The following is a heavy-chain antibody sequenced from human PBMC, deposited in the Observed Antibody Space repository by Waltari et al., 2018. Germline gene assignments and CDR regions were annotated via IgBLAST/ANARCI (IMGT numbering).Heavy chain of an antibody. CDR1: GYTVTGYY. CDR2: INPNSGGT. D-gene: IGHD3-10*01. J-gene: IGHJ4*02. V-gene: IGHV1-2*02. CDR3: ARDFVVRGSGLDY. Sequence: QVQLVQPGAEVKKPGASVKVSCKASGYTVTGYYMHWVRQAPGQGLEWRGWINPNSGGTNYAQTFQGRVTMTRDTSISTAYMELSRLRSDDTAVYYCARDFVVRGSGLDYWGQGTLVTVSS.